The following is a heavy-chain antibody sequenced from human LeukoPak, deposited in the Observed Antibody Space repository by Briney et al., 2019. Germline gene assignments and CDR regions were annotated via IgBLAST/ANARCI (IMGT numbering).Heavy chain of an antibody. J-gene: IGHJ4*02. CDR2: IKPDGNRK. V-gene: IGHV3-7*03. CDR1: GFTFSNYW. Sequence: GGSLRLSCAASGFTFSNYWMSWVRQAPGKGLEWVANIKPDGNRKYYVDSVKGRFTISRDNAKNSLYLQMNSLRAEDTAVYYCVRDQSSGDYAGGVDYWGQGTLVTVSS. CDR3: VRDQSSGDYAGGVDY. D-gene: IGHD4-17*01.